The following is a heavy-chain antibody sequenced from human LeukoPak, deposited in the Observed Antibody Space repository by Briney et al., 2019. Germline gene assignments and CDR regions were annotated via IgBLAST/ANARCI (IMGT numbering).Heavy chain of an antibody. D-gene: IGHD3-10*01. V-gene: IGHV4-30-2*01. Sequence: PSETLSLTCAVSGGSISSGGYSWSWIRQPPGKGLEWIGYIYHSGSTYYNPSLKSRVTISVDRSKNQFSLKLSSVTAADTAVYYCARDVNMVRGVTHFDYWGQGTLVTVSS. CDR3: ARDVNMVRGVTHFDY. CDR2: IYHSGST. J-gene: IGHJ4*02. CDR1: GGSISSGGYS.